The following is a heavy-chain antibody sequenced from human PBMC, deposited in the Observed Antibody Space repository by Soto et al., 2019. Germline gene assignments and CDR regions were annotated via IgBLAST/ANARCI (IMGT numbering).Heavy chain of an antibody. Sequence: SQTLSLTCAISGDSVSSNSAAWNWIRQSPSRGLEWLGRTYYRSKWYNDYAVSVKSRITINPDTSKNQFSLQLNSATPEDTAVYYCARWGEGQQLVSSGMDVWGQGTTVTVSS. CDR1: GDSVSSNSAA. CDR3: ARWGEGQQLVSSGMDV. CDR2: TYYRSKWYN. D-gene: IGHD6-13*01. V-gene: IGHV6-1*01. J-gene: IGHJ6*02.